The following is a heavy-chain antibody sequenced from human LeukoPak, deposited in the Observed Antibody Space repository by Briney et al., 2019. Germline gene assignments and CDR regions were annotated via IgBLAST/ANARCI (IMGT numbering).Heavy chain of an antibody. Sequence: GGSLRLSCAVSGFSFSSYAMRWVRQAPGKGLEWVSAISGSGGSTYYADSVKGRFTISRDNSKNTLYLQMNSLRAEDTAVYYCAKDLLFSAITIFGVVAYWGQGTLVTVSS. D-gene: IGHD3-3*01. CDR2: ISGSGGST. CDR3: AKDLLFSAITIFGVVAY. V-gene: IGHV3-23*01. CDR1: GFSFSSYA. J-gene: IGHJ4*02.